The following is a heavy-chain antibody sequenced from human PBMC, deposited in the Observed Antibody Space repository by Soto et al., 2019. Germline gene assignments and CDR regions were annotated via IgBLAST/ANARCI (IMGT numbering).Heavy chain of an antibody. D-gene: IGHD3-9*01. Sequence: QVQLVESGGGVVQPGRSLRLSCAASGFTFSSYGMHWVRQAPGMGLEWVAVISYDGSNKYYADSVKGRFTISRDNSKNTLYLQMNSLRAEDTAVYYCAKAANDILTGYLDYWGQGTLVTVSS. CDR3: AKAANDILTGYLDY. J-gene: IGHJ4*02. CDR2: ISYDGSNK. CDR1: GFTFSSYG. V-gene: IGHV3-30*18.